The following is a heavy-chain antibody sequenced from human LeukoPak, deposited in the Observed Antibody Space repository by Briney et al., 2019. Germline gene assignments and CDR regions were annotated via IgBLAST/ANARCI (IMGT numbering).Heavy chain of an antibody. CDR2: IYYSGST. J-gene: IGHJ4*02. D-gene: IGHD2-2*01. CDR1: GGSISSSSYY. CDR3: ARHIKTYRVPIDY. V-gene: IGHV4-39*01. Sequence: PSETLSLTCTVSGGSISSSSYYWGWIRQPPGKGLEWIGSIYYSGSTYYNPSLKSRVTISVDTSKNQFSLKLSSVTAADTAVYYCARHIKTYRVPIDYWGQGTLVTVSS.